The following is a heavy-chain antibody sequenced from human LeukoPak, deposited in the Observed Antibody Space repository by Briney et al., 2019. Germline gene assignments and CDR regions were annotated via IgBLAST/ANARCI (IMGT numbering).Heavy chain of an antibody. CDR1: GYSFTSYY. Sequence: GASVKVSCKASGYSFTSYYMHWVRQAPGQGLEWMGWINPNSGGTNYAQRFQGRVTMTRDTSISTAYMELSRLRSDDTVVFYCARVLRYYYDSSGYYPFDYWGQGTLVSVSS. D-gene: IGHD3-22*01. CDR3: ARVLRYYYDSSGYYPFDY. J-gene: IGHJ4*02. CDR2: INPNSGGT. V-gene: IGHV1-2*02.